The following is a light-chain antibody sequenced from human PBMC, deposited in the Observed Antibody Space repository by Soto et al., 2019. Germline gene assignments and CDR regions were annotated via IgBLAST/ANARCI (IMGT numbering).Light chain of an antibody. Sequence: DIVLTQSPGTLSLSPGERATLSCRSSQSVSSNYLAWYQQKPDQAPRLVIYDVSGRATGIPDRFSDSGSGTELTHTMTRLEPEDAPVDYCQKYGISPTFGQVHKVEIK. CDR3: QKYGISPT. J-gene: IGKJ1*01. CDR1: QSVSSNY. CDR2: DVS. V-gene: IGKV3-20*01.